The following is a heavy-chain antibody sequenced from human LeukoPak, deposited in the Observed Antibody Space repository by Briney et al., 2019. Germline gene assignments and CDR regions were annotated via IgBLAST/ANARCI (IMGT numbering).Heavy chain of an antibody. CDR1: GDSISSDSSY. CDR2: IHHSGGT. CDR3: ARRYTVMVARYLDY. Sequence: PSETLSLTCTVSGDSISSDSSYWGWIRQPPGKGLEWIGSIHHSGGTYYNPSLKSRVTISVDTSKNQFSLKLRSVTAADTAVYYCARRYTVMVARYLDYWGQGTLVTVSS. D-gene: IGHD5-18*01. V-gene: IGHV4-39*01. J-gene: IGHJ4*02.